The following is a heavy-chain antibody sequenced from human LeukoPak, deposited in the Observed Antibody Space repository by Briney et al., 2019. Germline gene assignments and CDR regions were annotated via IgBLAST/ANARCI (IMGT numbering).Heavy chain of an antibody. J-gene: IGHJ5*02. D-gene: IGHD4-11*01. CDR3: ARDRATVTNDYWFDP. CDR1: GDSIRSDH. V-gene: IGHV4-59*01. Sequence: KPSETLSLTCTVSGDSIRSDHWSWIRQPPGKGLEWIGYIHYSGNTKYNPSLKSRVTVSLDMSKKQFSLRLSSVTAADTAVYYCARDRATVTNDYWFDPWGQGTLVTVSS. CDR2: IHYSGNT.